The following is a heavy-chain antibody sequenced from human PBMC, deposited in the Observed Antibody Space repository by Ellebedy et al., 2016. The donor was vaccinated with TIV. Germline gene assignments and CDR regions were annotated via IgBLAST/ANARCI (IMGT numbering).Heavy chain of an antibody. CDR1: GFSFSNYW. Sequence: GESLKISXAASGFSFSNYWMHWVRQAPGRGLVWVSRIKGDGSDTLYADSVKGRFTMSRDNAKNSLYLQMNSLRVEDTAVYYCARATAGTTLFDYWGQGTLVTVSS. V-gene: IGHV3-74*01. J-gene: IGHJ4*02. CDR3: ARATAGTTLFDY. D-gene: IGHD1-1*01. CDR2: IKGDGSDT.